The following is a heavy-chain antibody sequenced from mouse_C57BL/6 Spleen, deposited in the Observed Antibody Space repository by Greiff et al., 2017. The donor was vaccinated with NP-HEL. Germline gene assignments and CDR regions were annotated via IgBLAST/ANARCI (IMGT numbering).Heavy chain of an antibody. CDR2: IYPGDGDT. V-gene: IGHV1-82*01. CDR1: GYAFSSSW. J-gene: IGHJ4*01. Sequence: VQLQQSGPELVKPGASVKISCKASGYAFSSSWMNWVKQRPGKGLEWIGRIYPGDGDTNYNGKFKGKATLTADKSSSTAYMQLSSLTSEDSAVYFCATSYSNYEGYYAMDYWGQGTSVTVSS. D-gene: IGHD2-5*01. CDR3: ATSYSNYEGYYAMDY.